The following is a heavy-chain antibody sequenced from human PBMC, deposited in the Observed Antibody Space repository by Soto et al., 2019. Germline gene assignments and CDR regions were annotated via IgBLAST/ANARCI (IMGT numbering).Heavy chain of an antibody. CDR3: ARDRIVVVPAAILSAYYYYGMDV. CDR1: GFTFSSYW. Sequence: LRLSCAASGFTFSSYWMSWVRQAPGKGLEWVANIKQDGSEKYYVDSVKGRFTISRDNAKNSLYLQMNSLRAEDTAVYYCARDRIVVVPAAILSAYYYYGMDVWCQGTTVTVSS. CDR2: IKQDGSEK. J-gene: IGHJ6*02. V-gene: IGHV3-7*01. D-gene: IGHD2-2*02.